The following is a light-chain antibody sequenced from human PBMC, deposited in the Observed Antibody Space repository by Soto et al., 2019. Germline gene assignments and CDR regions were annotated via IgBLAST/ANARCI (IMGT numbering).Light chain of an antibody. J-gene: IGKJ5*01. Sequence: EIVMTQSPGTLSMSPGEIATLSCRASQSISINLAWYQQKPGQAPRLLMYGASDRANDVPAGFSGSGSGKEFTLTISSIQSEDFAVYYCKHYNEWLITFGQGTRLEIK. V-gene: IGKV3-15*01. CDR2: GAS. CDR1: QSISIN. CDR3: KHYNEWLIT.